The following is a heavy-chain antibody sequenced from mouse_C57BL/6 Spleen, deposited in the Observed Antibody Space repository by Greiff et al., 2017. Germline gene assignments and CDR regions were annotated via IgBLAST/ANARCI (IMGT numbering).Heavy chain of an antibody. CDR1: GFTFSSYA. V-gene: IGHV5-4*01. J-gene: IGHJ3*01. CDR2: ISDGGSYT. Sequence: DVKLVESGGGLVKPGGSLKLSCAASGFTFSSYAMSWVRQTPEKRLEWVATISDGGSYTYYPDNVKGRFTISRDNAKNNLYLQMSHLKSEDTAMYYCARDGPSWFAYWGQGTLVTVSA. CDR3: ARDGPSWFAY.